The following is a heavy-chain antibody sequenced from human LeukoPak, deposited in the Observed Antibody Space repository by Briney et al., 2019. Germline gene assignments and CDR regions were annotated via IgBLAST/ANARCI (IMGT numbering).Heavy chain of an antibody. J-gene: IGHJ4*02. V-gene: IGHV4-34*01. CDR2: IYHSGST. Sequence: PSETLSLACAVYGGSFSGYYWSWIRQPPGKGLEWIGEIYHSGSTNYNPSLKSRVTISVDKSKNQFSLKLSSVTAADTAVYYCARQWFGESPGFDYWGQGTLVTVSS. D-gene: IGHD3-10*01. CDR1: GGSFSGYY. CDR3: ARQWFGESPGFDY.